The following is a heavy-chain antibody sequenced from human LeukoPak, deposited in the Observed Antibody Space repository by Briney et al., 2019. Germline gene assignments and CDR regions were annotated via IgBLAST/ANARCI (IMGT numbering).Heavy chain of an antibody. D-gene: IGHD3-3*01. CDR1: GGSISSSSYY. Sequence: SETLSLTCTVSGGSISSSSYYWGWIRQPAGKGLEWIGRIYTSGSTNYNPSLKSRVTISVDTSKNQFSLKLSSVTAADTAVYYCARDVTRFWSGYFESWGQGTLVTVSS. J-gene: IGHJ4*02. V-gene: IGHV4-61*02. CDR2: IYTSGST. CDR3: ARDVTRFWSGYFES.